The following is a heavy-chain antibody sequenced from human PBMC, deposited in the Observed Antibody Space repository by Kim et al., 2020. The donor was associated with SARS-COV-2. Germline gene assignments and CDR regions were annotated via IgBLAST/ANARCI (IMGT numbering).Heavy chain of an antibody. CDR2: IIPIFGTA. D-gene: IGHD6-13*01. Sequence: SVKVSCKASGGTFSSYAISWVRQAPGQGLEWMGGIIPIFGTANYAQKFQGRVTITADESTSTAYMELSSLRSEDTAVYYCARDGLGIAAGTYYYYYGMDVWGQGTTVTVSS. J-gene: IGHJ6*02. CDR3: ARDGLGIAAGTYYYYYGMDV. CDR1: GGTFSSYA. V-gene: IGHV1-69*13.